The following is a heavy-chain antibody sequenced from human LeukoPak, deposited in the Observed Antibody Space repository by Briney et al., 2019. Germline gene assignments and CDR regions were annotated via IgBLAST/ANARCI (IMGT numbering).Heavy chain of an antibody. J-gene: IGHJ4*02. CDR2: INPNSGGT. Sequence: ASVKVSCKASGYTFTNYAISWVRQAPGQGLEWMGWINPNSGGTNYAQKFQGRVTMTRDTSISTAYMELSRLRSDDTAVYYCARSATIAVAGTGALGYWGQGTLVTVSS. CDR1: GYTFTNYA. V-gene: IGHV1-2*02. D-gene: IGHD6-19*01. CDR3: ARSATIAVAGTGALGY.